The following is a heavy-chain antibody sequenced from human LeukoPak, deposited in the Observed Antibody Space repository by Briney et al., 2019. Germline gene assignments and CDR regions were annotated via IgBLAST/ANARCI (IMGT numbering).Heavy chain of an antibody. CDR2: IYYSGST. D-gene: IGHD3-10*01. CDR3: ARQVGAYGSGSIRWFDP. V-gene: IGHV4-39*01. Sequence: PSETLSLTCTVSGGSISSSSYYWGWIRQPPGKGLEWIGSIYYSGSTCYNPSLKSRVTISVDTSKNQFSLKLSSVTAADTAVYYCARQVGAYGSGSIRWFDPWGQGTLVTVSS. J-gene: IGHJ5*02. CDR1: GGSISSSSYY.